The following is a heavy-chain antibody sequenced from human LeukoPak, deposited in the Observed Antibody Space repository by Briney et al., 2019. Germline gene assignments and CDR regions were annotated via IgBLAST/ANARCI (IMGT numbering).Heavy chain of an antibody. CDR2: ISSSSSTI. D-gene: IGHD3-9*01. CDR3: ARDSPLLTV. V-gene: IGHV3-48*04. J-gene: IGHJ4*02. CDR1: GFTFSSYS. Sequence: GGSLRLSCAASGFTFSSYSMNWVRQAPGKGLEWLSYISSSSSTIYYADSVKGRFTISRDNAKNSLYLQMNSLRAEDTATYYCARDSPLLTVWGQGTLVTVSS.